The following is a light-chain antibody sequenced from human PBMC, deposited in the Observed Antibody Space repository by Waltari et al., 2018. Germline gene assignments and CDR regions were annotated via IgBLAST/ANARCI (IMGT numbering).Light chain of an antibody. CDR1: QSVSSSY. CDR2: GAS. Sequence: EVVLTQSPGTLSLSPGERATLSCRASQSVSSSYLAWYQQKLGQAPRLLMYGASSRATVIPDRFSGSGSGTDFTLTISRLEPEDFAVYYCQQYGSTSWTFGQGTKVEIK. J-gene: IGKJ1*01. V-gene: IGKV3-20*01. CDR3: QQYGSTSWT.